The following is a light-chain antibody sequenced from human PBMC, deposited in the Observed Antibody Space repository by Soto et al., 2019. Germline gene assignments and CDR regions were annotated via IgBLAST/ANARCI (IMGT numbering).Light chain of an antibody. CDR3: QQHNNWPPWT. J-gene: IGKJ1*01. V-gene: IGKV3-15*01. Sequence: EIEMTQSPATLSVSPGERATLSCRASQSVSSNLAWYQQKPGQAPRLLIYGASTRATGIPARFSGSGSGTEFTITISSLQSEDFAVYYCQQHNNWPPWTFGQGTKVEIK. CDR1: QSVSSN. CDR2: GAS.